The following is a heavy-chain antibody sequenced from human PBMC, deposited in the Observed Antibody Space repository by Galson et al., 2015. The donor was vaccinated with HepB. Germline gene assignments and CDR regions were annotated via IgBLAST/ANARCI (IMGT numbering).Heavy chain of an antibody. CDR3: ARSGEYQLLSEKNDYYGMDV. D-gene: IGHD2-2*01. CDR2: ISSSSSYI. CDR1: GFTFSSYS. J-gene: IGHJ6*02. V-gene: IGHV3-21*01. Sequence: SLRLSCAASGFTFSSYSMNWVRQAPGKGLEWVSSISSSSSYIYYADSVKGRFTISRDNAKNSLYLQMNSLRAEDTAVYYCARSGEYQLLSEKNDYYGMDVWGQGTTVTVSS.